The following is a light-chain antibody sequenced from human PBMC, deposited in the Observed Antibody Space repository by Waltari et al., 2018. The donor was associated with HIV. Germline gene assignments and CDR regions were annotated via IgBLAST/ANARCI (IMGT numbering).Light chain of an antibody. CDR2: DAS. J-gene: IGKJ4*01. Sequence: DIQLTQSPSFLSASVGDRVTVACRASQEISDFLAWYQQKPGTAPRLLIYDASTLYSGVPSRFRGSGSGTEFPLTISSLQPEDVASYYCQQLHTFPLTFGGGTKV. CDR3: QQLHTFPLT. V-gene: IGKV1-9*01. CDR1: QEISDF.